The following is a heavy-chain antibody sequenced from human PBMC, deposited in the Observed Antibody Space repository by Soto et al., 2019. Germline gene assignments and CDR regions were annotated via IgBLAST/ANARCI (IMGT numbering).Heavy chain of an antibody. CDR1: GFTVSSKY. Sequence: EVQLVESGGGLVQPGGSLRLSCAASGFTVSSKYMSWVRQAPGKGLEWVSLIQNVGPTYYADSVKGRFTISRDTSENTVHLQMDSLRAEDTAFYYCARDDVLCDGGRCYGVPLDVWGKGTRVTVSS. D-gene: IGHD2-15*01. CDR3: ARDDVLCDGGRCYGVPLDV. V-gene: IGHV3-66*01. CDR2: IQNVGPT. J-gene: IGHJ6*04.